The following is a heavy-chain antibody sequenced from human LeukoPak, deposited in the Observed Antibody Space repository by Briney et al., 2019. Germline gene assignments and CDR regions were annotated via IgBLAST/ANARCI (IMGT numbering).Heavy chain of an antibody. D-gene: IGHD1-26*01. CDR3: ARSYGWRSHFDY. Sequence: PGGSLRLSCAASGFIFSDYWMSWVRQAPGKGLEWVANIRQDGYDIDYVDSVKGRFTISRDNAKSSLYLQMDSLRVEDTAVYYCARSYGWRSHFDYWGQGTLVAVSS. CDR1: GFIFSDYW. CDR2: IRQDGYDI. J-gene: IGHJ4*02. V-gene: IGHV3-7*03.